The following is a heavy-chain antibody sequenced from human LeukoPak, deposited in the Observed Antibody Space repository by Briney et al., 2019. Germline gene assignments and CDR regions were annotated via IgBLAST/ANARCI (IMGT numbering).Heavy chain of an antibody. D-gene: IGHD5-12*01. CDR3: ARDTGGYDSSYFDSFYMDV. CDR1: GGSISSSSYY. Sequence: SETLSLTCTVSGGSISSSSYYWSWLRQPAGRGLEWVGRIYTGGSTNYNPSLKSRVTISVDRSKNEFSLRLRSVTAADTAVYYCARDTGGYDSSYFDSFYMDVWGKGTTVTISS. V-gene: IGHV4-61*02. CDR2: IYTGGST. J-gene: IGHJ6*03.